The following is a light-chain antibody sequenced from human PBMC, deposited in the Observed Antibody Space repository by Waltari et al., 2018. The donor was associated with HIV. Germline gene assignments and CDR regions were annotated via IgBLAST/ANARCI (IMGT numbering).Light chain of an antibody. V-gene: IGLV1-47*01. J-gene: IGLJ3*02. CDR3: SVWDDSLAGWM. CDR1: HTNIGSNN. CDR2: LND. Sequence: QSVLTQPPSASGTPGQRVTISCSGSHTNIGSNNVHWYQQPPGAAPKLLISLNDQRPSGVPDRFSGSKSGTSASLVISGLRSEDEADYFCSVWDDSLAGWMFGGGTRLTVL.